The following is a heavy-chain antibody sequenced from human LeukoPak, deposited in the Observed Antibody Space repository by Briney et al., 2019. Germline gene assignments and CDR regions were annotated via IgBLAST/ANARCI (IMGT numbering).Heavy chain of an antibody. CDR2: INHSGST. V-gene: IGHV4-34*01. J-gene: IGHJ6*03. CDR3: ARNLLDSSGWYSYYYYYYMDV. CDR1: GGSFSGYY. D-gene: IGHD6-19*01. Sequence: SETLSLTCAVYGGSFSGYYWSWIRQPPGKGLEWIGEINHSGSTNYNPSLKSRVTISVDTSKNQFSPKLSSVTAADTAVYYCARNLLDSSGWYSYYYYYYMDVWGKGTTVTVSS.